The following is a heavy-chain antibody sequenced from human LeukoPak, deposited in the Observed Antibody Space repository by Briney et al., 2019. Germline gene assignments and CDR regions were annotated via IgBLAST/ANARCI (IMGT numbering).Heavy chain of an antibody. V-gene: IGHV4-4*07. CDR2: IYTSGST. Sequence: SETLSLTCTVSGGSISSYYWSWIRQSAGEGLEWIGRIYTSGSTNYHPSLKTRVTMSVDTSKNQFSLKLSSVTAADTAVYYCARGTLAARSMGTYFYMDVWGKGTTVTVSS. D-gene: IGHD6-6*01. CDR3: ARGTLAARSMGTYFYMDV. J-gene: IGHJ6*03. CDR1: GGSISSYY.